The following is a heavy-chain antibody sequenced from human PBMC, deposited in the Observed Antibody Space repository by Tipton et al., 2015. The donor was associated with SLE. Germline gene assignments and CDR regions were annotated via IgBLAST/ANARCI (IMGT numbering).Heavy chain of an antibody. J-gene: IGHJ5*02. V-gene: IGHV4-59*11. CDR2: ISYSGST. CDR1: GDTISDHY. Sequence: GLVKPSETLSLTCTVSGDTISDHYWSWIRQPPGKGLEWIGYISYSGSTNYSPSLKSRVTISVDTSKNQFSLKLSSVTAADTALYYCARVGYDYNWFDPWGQGTLVTVSS. CDR3: ARVGYDYNWFDP. D-gene: IGHD5-12*01.